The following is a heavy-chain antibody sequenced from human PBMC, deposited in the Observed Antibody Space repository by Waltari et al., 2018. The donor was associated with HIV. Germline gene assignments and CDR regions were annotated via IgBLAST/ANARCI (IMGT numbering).Heavy chain of an antibody. CDR2: IYHSGST. CDR1: GYSISSGYY. V-gene: IGHV4-38-2*01. CDR3: ARQIQCSGGSCHDAYFDY. Sequence: QVQLQESGPGLVKPSETLSLTCAVSGYSISSGYYWGWIRQPPGKGLEWIGIIYHSGSTYYNPSLKSRVTISVDTSKNQFSLKLSSVTAADTAVYYCARQIQCSGGSCHDAYFDYWGQGTLVTVSS. J-gene: IGHJ4*02. D-gene: IGHD2-15*01.